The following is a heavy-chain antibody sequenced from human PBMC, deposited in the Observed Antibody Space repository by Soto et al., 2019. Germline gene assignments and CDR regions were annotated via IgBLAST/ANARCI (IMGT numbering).Heavy chain of an antibody. CDR2: INPNSGGT. D-gene: IGHD1-26*01. J-gene: IGHJ1*01. CDR1: GYTFTGYY. V-gene: IGHV1-2*04. CDR3: AITTGGSYYAECFQH. Sequence: QVQLVQSGAEVKKPGASVKVSCKASGYTFTGYYMHWVRQAPGQELEWMGWINPNSGGTNYAQKFQGWVTMTRDTSISTAYMELSRLRSDDTAVYYCAITTGGSYYAECFQHWGQGTLVTVSS.